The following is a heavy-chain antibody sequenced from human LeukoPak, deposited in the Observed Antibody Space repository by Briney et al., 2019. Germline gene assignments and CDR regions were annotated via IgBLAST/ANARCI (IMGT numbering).Heavy chain of an antibody. CDR1: GFSLSTSGMC. Sequence: SGPTLANPTPTLTLTCTFSGFSLSTSGMCVSWIRQPPGKALEWLARIDWDDDNYYSTSLKTRLTISKDTYKNQVVLTMTNMDPVDTASYYCARIRMVRWYYFDYWGQGTLVTVSS. D-gene: IGHD5-18*01. CDR3: ARIRMVRWYYFDY. J-gene: IGHJ4*02. CDR2: IDWDDDN. V-gene: IGHV2-70*11.